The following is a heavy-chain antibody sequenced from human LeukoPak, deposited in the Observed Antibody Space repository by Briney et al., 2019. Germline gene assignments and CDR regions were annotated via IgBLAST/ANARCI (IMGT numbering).Heavy chain of an antibody. CDR2: INHSGST. CDR3: ARGLGLTY. D-gene: IGHD3/OR15-3a*01. V-gene: IGHV4-34*01. J-gene: IGHJ4*02. CDR1: GGSFSGYY. Sequence: SETLSLTCAVYGGSFSGYYWSWIRQPPGKGLEWIGEINHSGSTNYNPSLKSRVTISVDTSKNQFSLKLSSVTAADTAVYYCARGLGLTYWGQGTLVTVS.